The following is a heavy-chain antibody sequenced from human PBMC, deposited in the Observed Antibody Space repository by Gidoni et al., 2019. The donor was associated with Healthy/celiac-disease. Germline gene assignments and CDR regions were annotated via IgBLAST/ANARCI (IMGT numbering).Heavy chain of an antibody. D-gene: IGHD3-10*01. CDR3: AREDVRYYGSGSFDY. CDR2: ISYDGSNK. J-gene: IGHJ4*02. Sequence: QVQLVESGGGGVQPGRSLRLSGAAYGFTFSSYAMHWVRQAQGKGLEWVAVISYDGSNKYYADSVKGRFTISRDNSKNTLYLQMNSLRAEDTAVYYCAREDVRYYGSGSFDYWGQGTLVTVSS. V-gene: IGHV3-30*04. CDR1: GFTFSSYA.